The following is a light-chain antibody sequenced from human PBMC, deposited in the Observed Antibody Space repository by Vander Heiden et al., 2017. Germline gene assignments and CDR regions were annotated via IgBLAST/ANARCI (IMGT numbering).Light chain of an antibody. V-gene: IGKV3-20*01. J-gene: IGKJ1*01. CDR3: QQDGNAVWT. CDR2: GAS. Sequence: EVVLTQFPGTLSLSPGERATLSCRTSQTISSSYLAWYQQKLGQPPRLLIYGASSRANGIPDFTLTISRLEPEDFAVYYCQQDGNAVWTFGQGTKVEIK. CDR1: QTISSSY.